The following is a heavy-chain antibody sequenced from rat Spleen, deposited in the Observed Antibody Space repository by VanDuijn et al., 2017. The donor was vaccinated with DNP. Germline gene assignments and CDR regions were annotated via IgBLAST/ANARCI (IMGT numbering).Heavy chain of an antibody. CDR1: GFSLTSYH. V-gene: IGHV2-27*01. CDR3: ARQDYAMDA. CDR2: IQSGGST. Sequence: QVQLKESGPGLVQPSQTLSLTCTVSGFSLTSYHVHWVRQPPGKGLEWMGRIQSGGSTDYNSALKSRLSISRDTSKSQVFLKMNSVQTEDTAMYFCARQDYAMDAWGQGTSVTVSS. J-gene: IGHJ4*01.